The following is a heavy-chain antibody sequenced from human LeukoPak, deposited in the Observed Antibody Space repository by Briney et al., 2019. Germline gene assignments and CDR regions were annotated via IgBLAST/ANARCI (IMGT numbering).Heavy chain of an antibody. J-gene: IGHJ4*02. CDR2: INWNGGIT. Sequence: GGSLRLSCAASGFTFDDYGMSWVRQAPGKGLEWVSGINWNGGITAYADSVKGRFTISRDNAKNSLYLQMNSLRPEDTALYYCAKDVGSGTFYYFRYWGQGTLVTVSS. CDR3: AKDVGSGTFYYFRY. V-gene: IGHV3-20*04. CDR1: GFTFDDYG. D-gene: IGHD3-10*01.